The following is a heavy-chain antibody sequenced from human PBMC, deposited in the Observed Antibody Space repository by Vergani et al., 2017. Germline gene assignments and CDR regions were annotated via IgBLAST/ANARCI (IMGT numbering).Heavy chain of an antibody. D-gene: IGHD1-26*01. Sequence: QVQLQESGPGLVKPSETLSLTCTVSGGSVSSGSYYWSWIRQPPGKGLEWIGYIYYSGSTNYNPSLKSRVTISVDTSKNQFSLKLSSVTAADTAVYYCARGGMVVPFDYWGQGTLVTVSS. V-gene: IGHV4-61*01. CDR2: IYYSGST. CDR3: ARGGMVVPFDY. J-gene: IGHJ4*02. CDR1: GGSVSSGSYY.